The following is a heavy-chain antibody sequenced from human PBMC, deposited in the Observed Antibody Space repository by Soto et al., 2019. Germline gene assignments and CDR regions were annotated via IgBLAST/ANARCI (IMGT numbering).Heavy chain of an antibody. Sequence: ASVKVSCKTSGYTFTGHIIHWLRQAPGQGLEWLGWINPKSGDKLYAQKFQGRVTMTRDTSISTVYMDLTRLTSDDTAVYYCATDLSPEPKNPNAAYNYLDTWGQGTLVTVSS. J-gene: IGHJ5*02. CDR1: GYTFTGHI. CDR2: INPKSGDK. D-gene: IGHD5-12*01. V-gene: IGHV1-2*02. CDR3: ATDLSPEPKNPNAAYNYLDT.